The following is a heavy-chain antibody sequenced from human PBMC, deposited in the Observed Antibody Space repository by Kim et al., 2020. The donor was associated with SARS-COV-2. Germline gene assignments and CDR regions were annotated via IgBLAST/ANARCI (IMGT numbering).Heavy chain of an antibody. CDR1: GFTFSNVW. CDR2: IKSERHGRTT. Sequence: GGSLRLSCAASGFTFSNVWMTWVRQAPGKGLEWVGLIKSERHGRTTDYAAPVKDRFTISRDDSKNTLYLQINSLKSEDTAVYYCTLAIVSGFMDVWREGTTLTVSS. D-gene: IGHD3-3*02. V-gene: IGHV3-15*01. CDR3: TLAIVSGFMDV. J-gene: IGHJ6*04.